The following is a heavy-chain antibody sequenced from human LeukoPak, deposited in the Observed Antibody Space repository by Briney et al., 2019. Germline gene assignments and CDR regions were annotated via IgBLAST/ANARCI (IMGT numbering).Heavy chain of an antibody. CDR3: ASPQQLVREQGFDY. V-gene: IGHV1-69*01. J-gene: IGHJ4*02. D-gene: IGHD6-13*01. CDR2: IIPIFGTA. Sequence: ASVTVSCKPSAGTFSSDAISWVRQAPGQGLEWMGGIIPIFGTANYAQKFQGRITITADESTSTGYMELSSLRSEDTAVYYCASPQQLVREQGFDYWGQGTLVTVSS. CDR1: AGTFSSDA.